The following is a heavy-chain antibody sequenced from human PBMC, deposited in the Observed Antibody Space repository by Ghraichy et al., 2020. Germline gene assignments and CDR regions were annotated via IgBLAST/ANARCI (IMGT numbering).Heavy chain of an antibody. J-gene: IGHJ4*02. CDR1: GFTFSSYS. Sequence: SCAASGFTFSSYSMNWVRQAPGKGLEWVSSISSSSSYIYYADSVKGRFTISRDNAKNSLYLQMNSLRAEDTAVYYCARGGSRAAMVTGRSYGFDYWGQGTLVTVSS. CDR2: ISSSSSYI. V-gene: IGHV3-21*01. CDR3: ARGGSRAAMVTGRSYGFDY. D-gene: IGHD5-18*01.